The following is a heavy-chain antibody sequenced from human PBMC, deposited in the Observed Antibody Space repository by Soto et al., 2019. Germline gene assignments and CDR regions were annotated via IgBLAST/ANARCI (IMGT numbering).Heavy chain of an antibody. CDR3: ARVEAVAGTTDFQH. CDR1: GYTFTSYV. D-gene: IGHD6-19*01. CDR2: ISAYNGNT. V-gene: IGHV1-18*01. Sequence: ASVKVSCKASGYTFTSYVISWVRQAPGQGLEWMGWISAYNGNTNYAQKLQGRVTMTTDTSTSTAYMELRSLRSDDTAVYYCARVEAVAGTTDFQHWGQGTLVTVSS. J-gene: IGHJ1*01.